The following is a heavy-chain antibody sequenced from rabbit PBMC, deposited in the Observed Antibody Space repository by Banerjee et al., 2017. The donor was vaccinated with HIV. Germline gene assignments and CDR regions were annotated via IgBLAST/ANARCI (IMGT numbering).Heavy chain of an antibody. D-gene: IGHD4-1*01. CDR2: IHGGSSGSA. J-gene: IGHJ4*01. V-gene: IGHV1S45*01. CDR3: ARDVIGSGWGAMNL. CDR1: GFSFSSSHF. Sequence: EQLEESGGGLVTPEGSLTLTCTGSGFSFSSSHFMCWVRQAPGKGLEWIACIHGGSSGSAYYASWAKGRFTISKTSSTTVTLQMTSLTAADTATYFCARDVIGSGWGAMNLWGPGTLAPS.